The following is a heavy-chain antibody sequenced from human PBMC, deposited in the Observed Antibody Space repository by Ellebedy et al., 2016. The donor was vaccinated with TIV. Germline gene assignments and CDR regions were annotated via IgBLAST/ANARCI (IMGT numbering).Heavy chain of an antibody. V-gene: IGHV2-5*02. CDR3: AHSTYYFDSSGYSPNWYFDL. D-gene: IGHD3-22*01. CDR1: GFSLSTSGVG. J-gene: IGHJ2*01. Sequence: SGPTLVKPTETLTLTCTFSGFSLSTSGVGVGWIRQPPGKALEWLALIYWDDDKRYSPSLKSRLTITKDTSKNQVVLTMTNMDPVDTATYYCAHSTYYFDSSGYSPNWYFDLWGRGTLVTVSS. CDR2: IYWDDDK.